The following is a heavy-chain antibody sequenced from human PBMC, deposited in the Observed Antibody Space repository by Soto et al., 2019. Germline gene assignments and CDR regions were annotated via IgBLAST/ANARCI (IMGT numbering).Heavy chain of an antibody. D-gene: IGHD1-7*01. CDR1: GFTFTSYS. V-gene: IGHV3-21*01. CDR3: ARTWEGTTHAFNI. J-gene: IGHJ3*02. CDR2: ISTSSPYI. Sequence: GGSLRLSCVASGFTFTSYSMHWVRQVPGKGLEWVSSISTSSPYISYADSVRGRFTISRDNARNSLFLQMSSLRVEDTAVYFCARTWEGTTHAFNIWGHGTMVTVSS.